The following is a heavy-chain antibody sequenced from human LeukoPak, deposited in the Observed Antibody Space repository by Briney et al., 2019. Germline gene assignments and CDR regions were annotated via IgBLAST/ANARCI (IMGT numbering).Heavy chain of an antibody. Sequence: SETLSLTCTVSGCSISSYYWSWIRQPPGKGLEWIGYIYYSGSTNYNPSLKSRVTISVDTSKNQFSLKLSSVTAADTAVYYCARAVEMASFWSFDYWGQGTLVTVSS. V-gene: IGHV4-59*01. CDR3: ARAVEMASFWSFDY. CDR2: IYYSGST. J-gene: IGHJ4*02. CDR1: GCSISSYY. D-gene: IGHD5-24*01.